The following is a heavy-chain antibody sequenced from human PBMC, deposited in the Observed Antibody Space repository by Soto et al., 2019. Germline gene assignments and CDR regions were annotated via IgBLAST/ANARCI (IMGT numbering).Heavy chain of an antibody. J-gene: IGHJ5*02. D-gene: IGHD5-18*01. Sequence: EVQLLESGGGLVQPGGSLRLSCAASGFTISTYAMTWVRQAPGQGLECVSGVTGSGGQIHYADSVKGRFTISKDNSKNTQYLQMSSLRDEDTALYYFAKYAGYNDGLWLMDSWGQGTLVTVSS. CDR1: GFTISTYA. CDR3: AKYAGYNDGLWLMDS. V-gene: IGHV3-23*01. CDR2: VTGSGGQI.